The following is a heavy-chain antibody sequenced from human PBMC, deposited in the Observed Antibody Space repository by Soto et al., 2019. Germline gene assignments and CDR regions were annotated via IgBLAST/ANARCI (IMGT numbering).Heavy chain of an antibody. D-gene: IGHD1-26*01. Sequence: ASVKVSCKASGYTFSSYYMHWVRQAPGQGLEWMAVINPSGDTTTYAQKFQGRVTMTRDTSTSTLFMELSSLRSEDMAVYFCARDWEFGYWGQGTLVTVSS. CDR2: INPSGDTT. V-gene: IGHV1-46*01. CDR3: ARDWEFGY. J-gene: IGHJ4*02. CDR1: GYTFSSYY.